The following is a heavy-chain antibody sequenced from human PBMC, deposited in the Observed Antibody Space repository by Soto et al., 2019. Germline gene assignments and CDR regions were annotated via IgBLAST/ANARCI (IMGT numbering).Heavy chain of an antibody. Sequence: ASVKVSCKPSGYTFTRNGISWVRQAPGQGLEWVGWISTNSGNTDYAQKLQGGVTLTTDTSTNTAYLELRSLRSDDTAVYYCARDKDYMLDYWGQGTLVTVSS. V-gene: IGHV1-18*01. J-gene: IGHJ4*02. CDR3: ARDKDYMLDY. CDR2: ISTNSGNT. D-gene: IGHD4-4*01. CDR1: GYTFTRNG.